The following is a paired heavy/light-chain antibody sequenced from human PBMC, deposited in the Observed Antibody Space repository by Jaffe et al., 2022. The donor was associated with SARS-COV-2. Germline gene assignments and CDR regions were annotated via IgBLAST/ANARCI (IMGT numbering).Light chain of an antibody. V-gene: IGLV2-14*03. Sequence: QSALTQPASVSGSPGQSITFSCTGTNSDIGGYNYVSWYQQHPGKAPQLIIYDVTNRPSGVSNRFSGSKSGNTASLTISGLQAEDEADYFCSSYTSSTTQIFGPGTKVTVL. J-gene: IGLJ1*01. CDR2: DVT. CDR1: NSDIGGYNY. CDR3: SSYTSSTTQI.
Heavy chain of an antibody. J-gene: IGHJ6*02. CDR2: INPNNGGT. D-gene: IGHD6-13*01. Sequence: QVHLVQSGAEVKKPGASVRVSCTASGYAFTAYYLHWVRRAPGQGLEWMGWINPNNGGTSYAQRFRGRATMTRDSSISTAYMELSGLRYDDTATYYCARISGLTAVAGTALYSHGLDVWGQGTAVTVSS. CDR3: ARISGLTAVAGTALYSHGLDV. V-gene: IGHV1-2*02. CDR1: GYAFTAYY.